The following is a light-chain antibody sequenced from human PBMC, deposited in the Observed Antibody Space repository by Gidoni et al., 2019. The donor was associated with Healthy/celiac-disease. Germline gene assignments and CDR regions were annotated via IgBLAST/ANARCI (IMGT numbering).Light chain of an antibody. V-gene: IGLV3-1*01. J-gene: IGLJ2*01. CDR3: QAWDSTTVVV. CDR2: QDS. CDR1: KLGDKY. Sequence: SYELTQPPSVTVSLGQTASITCSGDKLGDKYPCWYQQKPGQSPVLVIYQDSKRPSGIPERFSGSNSGNTAPLTISGTQAMDDADYYCQAWDSTTVVVFGGRTKLTVL.